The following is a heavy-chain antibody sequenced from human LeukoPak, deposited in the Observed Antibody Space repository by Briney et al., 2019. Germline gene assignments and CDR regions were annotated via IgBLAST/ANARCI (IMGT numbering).Heavy chain of an antibody. CDR1: GYTFTSYY. D-gene: IGHD3-22*01. V-gene: IGHV1-46*01. Sequence: ASVKVSCKASGYTFTSYYMHWVRQAPGQGLEWMGIINPSGGSTSYAQKFQGRVTITTDESTSTAYMELSSLRSEDTAVYYCARGDTYYYDPPDYWGQGTLVTVSS. J-gene: IGHJ4*02. CDR3: ARGDTYYYDPPDY. CDR2: INPSGGST.